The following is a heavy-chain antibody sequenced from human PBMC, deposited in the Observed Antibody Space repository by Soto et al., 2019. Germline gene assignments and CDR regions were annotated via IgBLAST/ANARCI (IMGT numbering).Heavy chain of an antibody. CDR2: TYHRSKWYN. CDR1: GDSVSSNSAA. J-gene: IGHJ3*02. CDR3: ARFPSLVATTRDAFDI. Sequence: SQTLSLTCAISGDSVSSNSAAWNWIRQSPSRGLEWLGRTYHRSKWYNDYAMSVKSRITINPDTSKNQFSLQLNSVTPEDTAVYYCARFPSLVATTRDAFDIWGQGTMVTVSS. V-gene: IGHV6-1*01. D-gene: IGHD1-26*01.